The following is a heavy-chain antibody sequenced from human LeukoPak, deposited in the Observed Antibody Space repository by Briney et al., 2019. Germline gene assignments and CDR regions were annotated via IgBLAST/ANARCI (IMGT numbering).Heavy chain of an antibody. J-gene: IGHJ4*02. CDR3: AKVPDRSYDSSGYYVDY. CDR2: ISGSGGST. Sequence: GGSLRLSCLASGFSFNSYTMNWVREAPGKGLEWVSAISGSGGSTYYADSVKGRFTISRDNSKNTLYLQMNSLRAEDTAVYYCAKVPDRSYDSSGYYVDYWGQGTLVTVSS. CDR1: GFSFNSYT. V-gene: IGHV3-23*01. D-gene: IGHD3-22*01.